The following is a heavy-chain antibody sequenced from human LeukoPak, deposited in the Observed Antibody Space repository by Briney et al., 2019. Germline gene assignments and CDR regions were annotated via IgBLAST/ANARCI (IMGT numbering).Heavy chain of an antibody. CDR2: IRGSGAGT. J-gene: IGHJ1*01. CDR3: GRDPNGDYIGAFEFQR. D-gene: IGHD4-17*01. Sequence: PGGSLRLSCAASGFTFSSYAMVWVRQAPGKGLEWVSAIRGSGAGTHYADSVKGRFTISRDNSKNILYLQMNSLRGEDTALYYCGRDPNGDYIGAFEFQRWGQGTLVTVSS. CDR1: GFTFSSYA. V-gene: IGHV3-23*01.